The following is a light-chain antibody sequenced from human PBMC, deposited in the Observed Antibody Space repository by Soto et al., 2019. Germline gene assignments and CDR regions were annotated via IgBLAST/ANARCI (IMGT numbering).Light chain of an antibody. CDR3: ASYGGYYVV. J-gene: IGLJ2*01. CDR2: DVT. CDR1: SSDVGGYDY. V-gene: IGLV2-8*01. Sequence: QSALTQPPSASGSPGQSVAISCTGTSSDVGGYDYVSWFQQNPVKAPKLMIYDVTKRPSGVPDRFSGSKSGNTASLTVSGLQAEDEDYYYCASYGGYYVVFGGGTQLTVL.